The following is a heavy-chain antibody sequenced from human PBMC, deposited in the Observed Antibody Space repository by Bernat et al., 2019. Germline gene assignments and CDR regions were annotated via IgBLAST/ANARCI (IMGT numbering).Heavy chain of an antibody. J-gene: IGHJ6*03. Sequence: EVQLVESGGGVVRPGGSLRLSCVATGFTFDDYGMSWVRQGPGKGLEWVSGITWNGGSTGYADSVKGRFTISRDNAKNSLYLQMNSLRAEDTALYYCARDVSATSPYYYMDVWGKGTTVTVS. CDR2: ITWNGGST. D-gene: IGHD1-26*01. V-gene: IGHV3-20*04. CDR3: ARDVSATSPYYYMDV. CDR1: GFTFDDYG.